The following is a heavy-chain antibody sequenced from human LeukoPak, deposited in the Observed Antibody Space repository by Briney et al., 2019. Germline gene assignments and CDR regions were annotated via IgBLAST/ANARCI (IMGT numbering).Heavy chain of an antibody. D-gene: IGHD2-2*02. CDR2: IYYSGST. V-gene: IGHV4-59*01. J-gene: IGHJ6*03. Sequence: SETLSLTCTVSGGSISSYYWSWIRQPPGKGLEWIGYIYYSGSTNYNPSLKSRVTISVDTSKNQFSLKLSSVTAADTAVYYCARATSIVVVPAAIRDYYYYYYMDVWGKGTTVTVSS. CDR3: ARATSIVVVPAAIRDYYYYYYMDV. CDR1: GGSISSYY.